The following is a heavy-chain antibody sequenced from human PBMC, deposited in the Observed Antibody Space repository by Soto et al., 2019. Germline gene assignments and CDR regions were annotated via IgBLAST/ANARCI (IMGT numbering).Heavy chain of an antibody. J-gene: IGHJ4*02. V-gene: IGHV4-4*07. D-gene: IGHD6-19*01. CDR1: GGSISSYY. Sequence: SETLSLTCTVSGGSISSYYWSWIRQPAGKGLEWIGRIYTSGSTNYNPSLKSRVTMSVDTSKNQFSLKLSSVTAADTAVYYCARDYGSGWVYYFDYWGQGTTVTVSS. CDR2: IYTSGST. CDR3: ARDYGSGWVYYFDY.